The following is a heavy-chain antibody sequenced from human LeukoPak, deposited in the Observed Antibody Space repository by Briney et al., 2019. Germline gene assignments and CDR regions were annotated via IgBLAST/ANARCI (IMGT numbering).Heavy chain of an antibody. CDR2: IYNSGST. V-gene: IGHV4-59*01. Sequence: PSETLSLTCTVSGGSLSSYYWSWIRQPPGKGLEWLGYIYNSGSTNYNPSLKSRVTISVDTSKNQFSLKLSSVTAADTAVYYCTREYYDILGVRYGMDVWGQGTTVTVSS. CDR1: GGSLSSYY. D-gene: IGHD3-9*01. CDR3: TREYYDILGVRYGMDV. J-gene: IGHJ6*02.